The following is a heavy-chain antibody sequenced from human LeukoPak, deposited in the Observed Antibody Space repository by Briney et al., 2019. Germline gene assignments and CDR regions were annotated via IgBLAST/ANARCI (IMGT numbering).Heavy chain of an antibody. CDR1: GFTFSSYS. J-gene: IGHJ4*02. V-gene: IGHV3-48*01. CDR3: AREVSGAWFDY. Sequence: GGSLRLSCAASGFTFSSYSMNWVRQAPGKGLEWVSYISSSSSTIYYADSVKGRFTISRDNAKNSLYLQMNSLRAEDTAVYYCAREVSGAWFDYWGQGTLVTVSS. CDR2: ISSSSSTI. D-gene: IGHD1-26*01.